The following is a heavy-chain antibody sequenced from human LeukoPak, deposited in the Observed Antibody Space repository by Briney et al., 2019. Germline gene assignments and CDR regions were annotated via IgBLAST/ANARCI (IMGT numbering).Heavy chain of an antibody. J-gene: IGHJ4*02. V-gene: IGHV1-69*04. CDR1: GGTFSSYA. D-gene: IGHD6-13*01. CDR2: IIPILGIA. Sequence: SVKVSCKASGGTFSSYAISWVRQAPGQGLEWMGRIIPILGIANYAQKFQGRVTITADKSTSTAYMELSSLRSEDTAVYYCARDSPPIAAAEDYWGQGTLVTVSS. CDR3: ARDSPPIAAAEDY.